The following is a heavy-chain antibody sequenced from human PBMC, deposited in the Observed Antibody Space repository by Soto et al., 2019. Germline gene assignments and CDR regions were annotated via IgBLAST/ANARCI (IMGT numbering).Heavy chain of an antibody. CDR2: ISGSGDTV. D-gene: IGHD2-21*01. CDR3: ATHSRESLSCCGEN. Sequence: PXGFLRLSFAAFDLTFNNYAMSWFRKTPGRGLEWVSGISGSGDTVNYADSVKGRFTVSRDNSKNTLYLQMNSLRVEDTAVYYCATHSRESLSCCGENWGQGTLVTVSS. V-gene: IGHV3-23*01. CDR1: DLTFNNYA. J-gene: IGHJ4*02.